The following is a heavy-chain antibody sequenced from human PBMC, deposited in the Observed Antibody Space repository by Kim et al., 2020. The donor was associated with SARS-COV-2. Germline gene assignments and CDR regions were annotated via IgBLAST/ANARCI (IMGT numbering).Heavy chain of an antibody. D-gene: IGHD1-26*01. J-gene: IGHJ4*02. V-gene: IGHV4-34*01. CDR2: ITHSGST. CDR3: ARALLSSGTYMQ. Sequence: SETLSLTCEVSGGSISDYYWGWIRQPPGKGLEWIGEITHSGSTNINPSLKRRVSISVDTPKNQFSLNVTSVTAADTAVYYCARALLSSGTYMQWGQGTLVTVSS. CDR1: GGSISDYY.